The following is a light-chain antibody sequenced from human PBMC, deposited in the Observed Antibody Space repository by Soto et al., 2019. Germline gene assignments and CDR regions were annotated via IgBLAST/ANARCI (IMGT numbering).Light chain of an antibody. CDR2: AAP. CDR3: QQYYSYPLT. J-gene: IGKJ1*01. V-gene: IGKV1-8*01. CDR1: QGISSY. Sequence: IQMTQSPSTLSASTGDRVTITCRASQGISSYLAWYQQKPGKAPKLLIYAAPTLQSGVPSRFSGSGSGTDFTLTISCLQSEDFATYYCQQYYSYPLTFGQGTKVDI.